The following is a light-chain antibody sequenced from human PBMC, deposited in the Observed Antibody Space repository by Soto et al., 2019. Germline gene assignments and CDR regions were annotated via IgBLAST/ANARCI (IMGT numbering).Light chain of an antibody. J-gene: IGLJ3*02. CDR2: EVS. CDR3: SSYTSSSTRV. Sequence: QSALTQPPSVSGSAGESITISCTGTSSDVGGYNYVSWYQQHPGKAPKLMIYEVSNRPSGVSNRFSGSKSGNTASLTISGLQAEDEADYYCSSYTSSSTRVFGGGTKLTV. V-gene: IGLV2-14*01. CDR1: SSDVGGYNY.